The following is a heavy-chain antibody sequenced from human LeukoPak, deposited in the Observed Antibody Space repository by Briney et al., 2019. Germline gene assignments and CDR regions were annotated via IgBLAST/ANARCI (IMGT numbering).Heavy chain of an antibody. D-gene: IGHD5-18*01. CDR2: IHPSGSST. CDR3: ARMVMDLAMVTNHLVH. V-gene: IGHV1-46*01. Sequence: ASVKISCKASGYTFTSLYMHWVRQSPGQGLEWMGVIHPSGSSTNYAQKFQGRVTMTKDTSTSTVYIELNSLRSEDTAVYYCARMVMDLAMVTNHLVHWGQGTMVTVSS. J-gene: IGHJ4*02. CDR1: GYTFTSLY.